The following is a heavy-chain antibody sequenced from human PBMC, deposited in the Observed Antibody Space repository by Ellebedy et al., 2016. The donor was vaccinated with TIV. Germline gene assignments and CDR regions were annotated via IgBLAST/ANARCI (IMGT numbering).Heavy chain of an antibody. J-gene: IGHJ4*02. V-gene: IGHV3-64D*09. CDR1: GFTFSSYS. CDR2: INSNGRNT. CDR3: VSGYCGGDCYSYY. Sequence: GESLKISCSASGFTFSSYSMHWVRQAPGKGLEYVSAINSNGRNTYYAGSVKGRFTISRDNSKNTLYLQMSSLRAEDTAVYYCVSGYCGGDCYSYYWGQGTLVTVSS. D-gene: IGHD2-21*02.